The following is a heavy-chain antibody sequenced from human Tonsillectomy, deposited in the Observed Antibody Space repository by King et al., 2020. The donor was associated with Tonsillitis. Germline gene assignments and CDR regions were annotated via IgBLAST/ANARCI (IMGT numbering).Heavy chain of an antibody. D-gene: IGHD1-26*01. CDR3: ASLGKGELGVEPFDS. CDR2: ITPSGYTT. V-gene: IGHV3-23*04. J-gene: IGHJ4*02. Sequence: VQLVESGGGLVQPGGSLRLSCAASGFTFSTYAMSWVRQAPGKGLEWVSAITPSGYTTYYADSVKGRFTISRDNSKNTLYLQMSSLRAEDTAVYYCASLGKGELGVEPFDSWGQGTPVTVSS. CDR1: GFTFSTYA.